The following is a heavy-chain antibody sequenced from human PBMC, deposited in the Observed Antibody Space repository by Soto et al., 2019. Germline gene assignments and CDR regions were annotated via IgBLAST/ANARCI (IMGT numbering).Heavy chain of an antibody. CDR1: GGTFSSYT. CDR3: ASHSQAPSAFDI. V-gene: IGHV1-69*02. J-gene: IGHJ3*02. CDR2: IIPILGIA. Sequence: PVKVSCKASGGTFSSYTISWGRQAPGQGLEWMGRIIPILGIANYAQKFQGRVTITADKSTSTAYMELSSLRSEDTAVYYCASHSQAPSAFDIWGQGTMVTVSS.